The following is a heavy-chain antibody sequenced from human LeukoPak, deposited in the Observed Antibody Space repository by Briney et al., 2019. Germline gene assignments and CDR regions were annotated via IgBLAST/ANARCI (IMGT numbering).Heavy chain of an antibody. J-gene: IGHJ4*02. CDR1: GDSISSSGYY. CDR2: INHSGST. CDR3: ARGSGIAVAGTFDY. V-gene: IGHV4-39*07. Sequence: SETLSLTCTVSGDSISSSGYYWSWIRQPPGKGLEWIGEINHSGSTNYNPSLKSRVTISVDTSKNQFSLKLSSVTAADTAVYYCARGSGIAVAGTFDYWGQGTLVTVSS. D-gene: IGHD6-19*01.